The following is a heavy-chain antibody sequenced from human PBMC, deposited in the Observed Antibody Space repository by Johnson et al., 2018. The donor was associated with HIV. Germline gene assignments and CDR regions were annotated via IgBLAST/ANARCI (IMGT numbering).Heavy chain of an antibody. J-gene: IGHJ3*02. CDR3: AKDLAVAAMGAFDI. D-gene: IGHD6-19*01. CDR2: ISWNSGSI. Sequence: VQLVESGGGLVQPGRSLRLSCAASGFTYDDYAMHWVRQAPGKGLEWVSGISWNSGSIGYADSVKGRCTIPSDNAKNSLYLQMNSLRAEDTALYYCAKDLAVAAMGAFDIWGQGTMVTVSS. CDR1: GFTYDDYA. V-gene: IGHV3-9*01.